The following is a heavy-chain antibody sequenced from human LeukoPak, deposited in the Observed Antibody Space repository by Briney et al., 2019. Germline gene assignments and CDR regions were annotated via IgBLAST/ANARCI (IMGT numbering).Heavy chain of an antibody. V-gene: IGHV3-21*01. CDR2: ISFGGGHI. CDR1: RFTFSSYS. CDR3: ARIVLTPPYGMDV. D-gene: IGHD2/OR15-2a*01. Sequence: GGSLRLSCVASRFTFSSYSMTWVRRAPGKGLEWVSSISFGGGHIFYTDSVKGRFTIFRDDSKNSLYLEMNSLRAEDTAVYFCARIVLTPPYGMDVWGQGTTVTVSS. J-gene: IGHJ6*02.